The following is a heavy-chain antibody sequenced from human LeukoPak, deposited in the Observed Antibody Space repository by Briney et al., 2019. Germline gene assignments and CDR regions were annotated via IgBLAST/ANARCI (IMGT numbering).Heavy chain of an antibody. J-gene: IGHJ4*02. Sequence: GGSLRLSCAASGFTFSSYAMSWVRQTPGKGLEWVSAISGSGGSTYYADSVKGRFTISRDNSKNTLYLQMNSLRAEDTAVYYCAKAPFIVATGEEDYWGQGTLVTVSS. D-gene: IGHD5-12*01. CDR1: GFTFSSYA. V-gene: IGHV3-23*01. CDR3: AKAPFIVATGEEDY. CDR2: ISGSGGST.